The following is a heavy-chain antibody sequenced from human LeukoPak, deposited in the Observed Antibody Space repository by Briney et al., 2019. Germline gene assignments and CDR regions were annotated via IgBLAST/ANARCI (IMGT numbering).Heavy chain of an antibody. CDR1: GFSLSTSGVG. D-gene: IGHD3-9*01. Sequence: SGPTLVNPPQTLTLTCTFSGFSLSTSGVGVGWIRQPPGKALEWLALIYWDDDKRYSPSLKSRLTITKDTSKNQVVLTMTNVDPVDTATYYCAHSRWDDILNGTYYFDYWGQGTLVTVSS. CDR3: AHSRWDDILNGTYYFDY. CDR2: IYWDDDK. J-gene: IGHJ4*02. V-gene: IGHV2-5*02.